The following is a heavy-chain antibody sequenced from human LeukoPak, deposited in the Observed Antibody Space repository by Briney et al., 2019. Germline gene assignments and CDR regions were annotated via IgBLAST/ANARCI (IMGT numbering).Heavy chain of an antibody. D-gene: IGHD6-19*01. Sequence: GGSLRLSCAASGFTSSSYWMSWVRQAPGKGLEWVANIKQDGSEKYYVDSVKGRFTTSRDNAKNSLYLQMNSLRAEDTAAYYCARDRGSSRWYEFDYWGQGTLVTVSS. CDR1: GFTSSSYW. V-gene: IGHV3-7*01. CDR3: ARDRGSSRWYEFDY. CDR2: IKQDGSEK. J-gene: IGHJ4*02.